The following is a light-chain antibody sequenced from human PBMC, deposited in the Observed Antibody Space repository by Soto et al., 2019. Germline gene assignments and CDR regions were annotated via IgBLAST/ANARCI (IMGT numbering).Light chain of an antibody. CDR2: AAS. J-gene: IGKJ1*01. CDR3: QQTYSAPPT. V-gene: IGKV1-12*01. CDR1: QGISRS. Sequence: DIQMTQSPSSVSASVGDRVTISCQASQGISRSLAWYQQKPGKAPKLLIYAASSLQSGVPPRFSGSGSGTDFTLTISSLQPEDFATYFCQQTYSAPPTFGQGTKVDI.